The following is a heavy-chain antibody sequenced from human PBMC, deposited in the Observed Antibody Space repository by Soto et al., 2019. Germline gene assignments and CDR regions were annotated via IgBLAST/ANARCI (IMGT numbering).Heavy chain of an antibody. V-gene: IGHV4-30-2*01. J-gene: IGHJ4*02. CDR2: IYHSGST. Sequence: QLQLQESGSGLVKPSQTLSLTCAVSGGSISSGGYSWSWIRQPPGKGLEWIGYIYHSGSTYYNPSLKSRVTISVDRSKNQFSLKLSSVTAADTAVYYCARVRSRSGYYFHFDYWGQGTLVTVSS. CDR1: GGSISSGGYS. CDR3: ARVRSRSGYYFHFDY. D-gene: IGHD3-22*01.